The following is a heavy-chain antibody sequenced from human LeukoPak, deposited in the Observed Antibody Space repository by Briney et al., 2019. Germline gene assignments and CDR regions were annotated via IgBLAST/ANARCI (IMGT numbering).Heavy chain of an antibody. CDR1: GFSISTYW. V-gene: IGHV3-74*01. CDR3: VRGVADSYGQFDN. J-gene: IGHJ4*02. Sequence: GRSLRLSCAASGFSISTYWIHWVRQAPGKGLVWVSRINPDGSTTYYADSVKGRITISRDNAKNTLYLQMNSLRAEDTAVYYCVRGVADSYGQFDNWGQGTLVTVSS. D-gene: IGHD3-10*01. CDR2: INPDGSTT.